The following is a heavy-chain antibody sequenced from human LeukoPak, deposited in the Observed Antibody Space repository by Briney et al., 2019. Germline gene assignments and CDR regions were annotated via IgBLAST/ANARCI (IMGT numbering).Heavy chain of an antibody. Sequence: GGSLRLSCAASGFTFHDYAMFWVRQAPGKGREWVSGISWNSDSIGYADSVKGRFIISRDNARNSLYLQMNSLRPEDTAFYYCAKDSGQDGRGIGDFRHWGQGTLVAVSS. V-gene: IGHV3-9*01. CDR1: GFTFHDYA. CDR3: AKDSGQDGRGIGDFRH. CDR2: ISWNSDSI. J-gene: IGHJ1*01. D-gene: IGHD3-10*01.